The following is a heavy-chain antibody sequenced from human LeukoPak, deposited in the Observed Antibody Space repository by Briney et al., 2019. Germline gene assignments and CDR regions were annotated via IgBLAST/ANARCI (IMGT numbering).Heavy chain of an antibody. CDR1: GFTFSTDS. V-gene: IGHV3-48*01. D-gene: IGHD2-2*01. CDR2: ISSISSTK. Sequence: GGALRLSCAASGFTFSTDSMNWVREAPGKGGECVSYISSISSTKYYADSVRGRFTISRENAKNSLCLQMNRRRAEYTALHYCARLTLGCSSTSCYAWGPGTLVTVSS. J-gene: IGHJ5*02. CDR3: ARLTLGCSSTSCYA.